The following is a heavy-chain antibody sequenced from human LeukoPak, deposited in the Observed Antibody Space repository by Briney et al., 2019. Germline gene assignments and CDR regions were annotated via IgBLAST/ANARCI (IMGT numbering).Heavy chain of an antibody. D-gene: IGHD6-19*01. CDR1: GGSFSGNY. J-gene: IGHJ4*02. CDR2: INHSGST. V-gene: IGHV4-34*01. CDR3: ARGHWQWLAVGPFDY. Sequence: SETLSLTCAVYGGSFSGNYWSWIRQPPGKGLEWIGEINHSGSTNYNPSLKSRVTISVDTSKNQFSLKLSSVTAADTAVYYCARGHWQWLAVGPFDYWGQGTLVTVSS.